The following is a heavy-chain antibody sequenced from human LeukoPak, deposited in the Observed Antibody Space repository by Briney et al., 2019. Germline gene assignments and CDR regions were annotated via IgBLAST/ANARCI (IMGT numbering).Heavy chain of an antibody. CDR2: INHSGGT. J-gene: IGHJ6*03. Sequence: RPSETLSLTCAVYGGSFSGYYWSWIRQPPGKGLEWIGEINHSGGTNYNPSLKSRVTISVDTSKNQFSLKLSSVTAADTAVYYCARHRGIAAAGTLRYYYYYMDVWGKGTTVTISS. CDR3: ARHRGIAAAGTLRYYYYYMDV. V-gene: IGHV4-34*01. D-gene: IGHD6-13*01. CDR1: GGSFSGYY.